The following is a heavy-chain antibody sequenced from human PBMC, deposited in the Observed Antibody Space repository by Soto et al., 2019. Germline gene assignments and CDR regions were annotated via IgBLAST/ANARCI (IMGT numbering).Heavy chain of an antibody. V-gene: IGHV3-30*18. CDR3: AKDDGTGS. D-gene: IGHD1-1*01. CDR2: MLYDGTNI. CDR1: GFSFSTFG. J-gene: IGHJ5*02. Sequence: QVQLVESGGGVVQPGRSLRLSSAASGFSFSTFGMHWVRQAPGKGLEWLAGMLYDGTNIHYADSVKGRFTISRDSSKNTGYLEMNNLRAEDTAVYFCAKDDGTGSWGQGTLVTVSS.